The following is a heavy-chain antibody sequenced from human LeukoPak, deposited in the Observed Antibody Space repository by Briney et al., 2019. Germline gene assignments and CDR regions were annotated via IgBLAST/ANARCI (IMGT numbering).Heavy chain of an antibody. CDR2: IYYSGST. D-gene: IGHD3-3*01. CDR1: GGSISINNYY. V-gene: IGHV4-39*01. J-gene: IGHJ4*02. CDR3: ARLPRYDFWS. Sequence: KPSDTLSLTCTVSGGSISINNYYWGWIRQPPGKGLGGIGNIYYSGSTYYNPSLKSRVTISVDTSKNQFSLKLSSVTAADTAVYYCARLPRYDFWSWGQGTLVTVSS.